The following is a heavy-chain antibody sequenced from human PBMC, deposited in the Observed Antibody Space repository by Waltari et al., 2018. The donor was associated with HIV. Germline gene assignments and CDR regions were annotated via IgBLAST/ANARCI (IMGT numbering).Heavy chain of an antibody. D-gene: IGHD3-22*01. V-gene: IGHV1-2*02. CDR2: INPNSGGT. CDR3: ARVFRGTVNYFDSRLGH. Sequence: QVQLVQSGAEVKKPGAPVKVSCKASGYTFSDYYMNWVRQAPGQGLEWMGWINPNSGGTRYAEKFQGRVTMTRDTSISTAYMELSRLRFDDTAVYYCARVFRGTVNYFDSRLGHWGQGTLVTVSS. J-gene: IGHJ5*02. CDR1: GYTFSDYY.